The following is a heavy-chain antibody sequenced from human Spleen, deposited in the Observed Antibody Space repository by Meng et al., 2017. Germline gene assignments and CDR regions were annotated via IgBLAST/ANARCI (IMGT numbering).Heavy chain of an antibody. V-gene: IGHV4-34*01. CDR1: GGSFSDYY. J-gene: IGHJ4*02. Sequence: VQLQKWGVVFLKPSDTLSLTCVVSGGSFSDYYWSWIRQPPGKGLEWIGEINHSGSTNYNPSLESRATISVDTSQNNLSLKLSSVTAADSAVYYCARGPTTMAHDFDYWGQGTLVTVSS. CDR3: ARGPTTMAHDFDY. CDR2: INHSGST. D-gene: IGHD4-11*01.